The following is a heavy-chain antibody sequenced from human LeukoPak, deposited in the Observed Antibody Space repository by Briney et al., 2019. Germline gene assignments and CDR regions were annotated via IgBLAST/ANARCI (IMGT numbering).Heavy chain of an antibody. CDR3: ARYDYGDYDYYGMDV. D-gene: IGHD4-17*01. V-gene: IGHV4-59*01. CDR2: IYYSGST. Sequence: SETLSLTCTVSGGSISSYYWSWIRQPPGKGLEWIGYIYYSGSTNYNPSLKSRVTISVDTSKNQFSLRLGSVTAADTAVYYCARYDYGDYDYYGMDVWGQGTTVTVSS. J-gene: IGHJ6*02. CDR1: GGSISSYY.